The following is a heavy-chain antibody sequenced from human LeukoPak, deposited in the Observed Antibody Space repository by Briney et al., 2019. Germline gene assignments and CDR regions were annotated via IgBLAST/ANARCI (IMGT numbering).Heavy chain of an antibody. CDR3: ARGGGYCSSTSCLPLDY. CDR2: IYYSGRT. J-gene: IGHJ4*02. CDR1: GGSISSGDYY. V-gene: IGHV4-30-4*08. Sequence: SQTLSLTCTVSGGSISSGDYYWSWIRQPPGKGLEWIGYIYYSGRTYYNPSLKSRVTISVDTSKNQFSLKLSSVTAADTAVYYCARGGGYCSSTSCLPLDYWGQGTLVTVSS. D-gene: IGHD2-2*01.